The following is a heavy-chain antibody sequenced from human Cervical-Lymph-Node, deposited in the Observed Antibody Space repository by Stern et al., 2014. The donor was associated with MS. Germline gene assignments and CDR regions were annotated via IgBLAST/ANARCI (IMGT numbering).Heavy chain of an antibody. J-gene: IGHJ4*02. V-gene: IGHV3-64D*06. Sequence: VQLVASGGGLVQPGGSLSLSCSDSGFTFRRYAMHWVRQAPGKGREYVSAISSNGGSTYYADSVKGRFTISRDNSKNTLYLQMSSLRAEDTAVYYCVKVEKQGYGEWGQGTLVTVSS. D-gene: IGHD4-17*01. CDR2: ISSNGGST. CDR1: GFTFRRYA. CDR3: VKVEKQGYGE.